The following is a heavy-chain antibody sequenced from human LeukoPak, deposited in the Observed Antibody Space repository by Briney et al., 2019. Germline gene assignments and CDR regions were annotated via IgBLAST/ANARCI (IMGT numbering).Heavy chain of an antibody. J-gene: IGHJ4*02. V-gene: IGHV4-31*03. Sequence: PSETLSLTCTVSGGSISSGGYYWSWIRQHPGKGPEWIGYIYYSGSTYYNPSLKSRVTISVDTSKNQFSLKLSSVTAADTAVYYCARDPGGSSPYDYWGQGTLVTVSS. D-gene: IGHD1-26*01. CDR2: IYYSGST. CDR3: ARDPGGSSPYDY. CDR1: GGSISSGGYY.